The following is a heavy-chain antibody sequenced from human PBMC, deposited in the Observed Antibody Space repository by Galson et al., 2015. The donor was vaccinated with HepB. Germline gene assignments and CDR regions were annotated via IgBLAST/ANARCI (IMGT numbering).Heavy chain of an antibody. V-gene: IGHV6-1*01. D-gene: IGHD6-19*01. Sequence: CAISGDSVSSNSAAWNWIRQSPSRGLEWLGRTYYRSKWYNDYALSVESRITINPDTSKNQFSLQLTSVTPEDTAVYYCARGPGGAVAGTSYYYYYGMDVWGQGTTVTVSS. J-gene: IGHJ6*02. CDR1: GDSVSSNSAA. CDR2: TYYRSKWYN. CDR3: ARGPGGAVAGTSYYYYYGMDV.